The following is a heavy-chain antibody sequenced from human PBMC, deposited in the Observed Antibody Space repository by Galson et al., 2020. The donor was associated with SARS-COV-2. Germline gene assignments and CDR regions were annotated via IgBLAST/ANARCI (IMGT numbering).Heavy chain of an antibody. V-gene: IGHV3-74*01. CDR2: INSDGGST. Sequence: GESLKISCAASGFTFSNYWMHWVRQAPGKGLLWVSRINSDGGSTTYADSVKGRFTISRDNAKNTLYLHMNSLRADDTAVYYCAREGVGATIYGDYWGQGTLVTVSS. J-gene: IGHJ4*02. D-gene: IGHD1-26*01. CDR3: AREGVGATIYGDY. CDR1: GFTFSNYW.